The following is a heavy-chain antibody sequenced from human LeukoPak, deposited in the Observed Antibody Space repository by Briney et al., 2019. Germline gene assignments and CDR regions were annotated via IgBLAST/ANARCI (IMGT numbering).Heavy chain of an antibody. CDR1: GFTFSSYS. J-gene: IGHJ4*02. CDR3: ESEGMVATFDY. CDR2: ISSSSSYI. V-gene: IGHV3-21*01. D-gene: IGHD5-12*01. Sequence: GGSLRLSCAASGFTFSSYSMNCVRQAPGKGLECVSSISSSSSYIYYADSVKGRFTISRNKAKNSLYLQMNSLRAEDTAIYYCESEGMVATFDYWGQGTLVTVSS.